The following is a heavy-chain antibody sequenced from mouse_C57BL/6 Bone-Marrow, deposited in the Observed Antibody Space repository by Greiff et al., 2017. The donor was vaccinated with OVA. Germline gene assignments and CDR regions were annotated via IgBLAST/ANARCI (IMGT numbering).Heavy chain of an antibody. D-gene: IGHD1-1*01. CDR1: GYSITSGYY. CDR2: ISYDGSN. J-gene: IGHJ2*01. V-gene: IGHV3-6*01. Sequence: EVQLQESGPGLVKPSQSLSLTCSVTGYSITSGYYWNWIRQFPGNKLEWMGYISYDGSNNYNPSLKNRISITRDTSKNQFFLKLNSVTTEDTATYYCAIITTVVKVFDYWGQGTTLTVSS. CDR3: AIITTVVKVFDY.